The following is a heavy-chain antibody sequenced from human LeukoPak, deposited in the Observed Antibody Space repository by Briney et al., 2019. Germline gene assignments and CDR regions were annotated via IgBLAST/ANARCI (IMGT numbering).Heavy chain of an antibody. D-gene: IGHD4-17*01. CDR3: AKGLMTTVTPLGY. V-gene: IGHV3-30*02. CDR1: GFTFSNYG. Sequence: GGSLRLSCAASGFTFSNYGMHWVRQTPGKGLEWAAFTRYDGSTVHYSDSVKGRFTISRDNSKNTPYLQMNSLRAEDTAVYSCAKGLMTTVTPLGYWRQGTLVTVSS. CDR2: TRYDGSTV. J-gene: IGHJ4*02.